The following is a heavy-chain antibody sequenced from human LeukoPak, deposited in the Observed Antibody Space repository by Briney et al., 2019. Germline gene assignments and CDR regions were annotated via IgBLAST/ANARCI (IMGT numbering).Heavy chain of an antibody. V-gene: IGHV3-23*01. CDR2: ISGSGDI. Sequence: PGGSLRLSCAAPGFTFSSYTMSWVRQAPGKGLEWVSGISGSGDIFYADSVKGRFTISKDNSKNTLYLQMNSLRAEDTAVYYCARAPYTGRYWYFDHWGRGTLVSVSS. J-gene: IGHJ2*01. CDR3: ARAPYTGRYWYFDH. CDR1: GFTFSSYT. D-gene: IGHD1-26*01.